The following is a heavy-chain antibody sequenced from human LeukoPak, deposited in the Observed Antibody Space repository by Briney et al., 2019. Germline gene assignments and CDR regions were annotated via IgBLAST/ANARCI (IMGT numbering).Heavy chain of an antibody. CDR2: IGSTGNPI. J-gene: IGHJ4*02. V-gene: IGHV3-48*01. CDR1: GFTFSGYI. D-gene: IGHD6-19*01. Sequence: GGSLRLSCAASGFTFSGYIMNWVRQAPGKGLEWVSFIGSTGNPIYYADSVKGRFTVSRDNAKDSLYLQMNSLRAEDTAVYYCARDQWLDYWGQGTLVTVSS. CDR3: ARDQWLDY.